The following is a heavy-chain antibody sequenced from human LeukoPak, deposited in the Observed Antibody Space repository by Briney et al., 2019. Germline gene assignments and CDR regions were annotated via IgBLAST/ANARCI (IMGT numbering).Heavy chain of an antibody. J-gene: IGHJ4*02. V-gene: IGHV3-30-3*01. CDR3: ARDFAWLADY. CDR1: GFTLSRYA. D-gene: IGHD6-19*01. CDR2: ISKDGSNK. Sequence: GGSLRLSCAASGFTLSRYAMHWVRQAPGKGLEWVAVISKDGSNKCYADSVKGRFTISRDNSKNTLYLQMDSLRAEDTAVYYCARDFAWLADYWGQGTLVTVSS.